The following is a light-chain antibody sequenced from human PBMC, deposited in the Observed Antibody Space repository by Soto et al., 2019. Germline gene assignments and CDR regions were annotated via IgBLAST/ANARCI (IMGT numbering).Light chain of an antibody. CDR2: TAS. V-gene: IGKV1-12*01. CDR1: LGISRW. J-gene: IGKJ4*01. Sequence: DIQMPQSPSSVSASVGDRVTISCRASLGISRWLAWYQQKPGKDPKLLIFTASSLQSGVPSRFSGSGSGTDFTLTISSLQPEDFATYSCQQANSFALTVGGGTKVEIK. CDR3: QQANSFALT.